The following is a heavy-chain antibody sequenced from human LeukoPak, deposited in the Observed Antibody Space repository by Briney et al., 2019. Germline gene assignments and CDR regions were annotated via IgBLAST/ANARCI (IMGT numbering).Heavy chain of an antibody. V-gene: IGHV4-34*01. CDR1: GGSFSGYY. CDR3: ARGTATLFDY. J-gene: IGHJ4*02. CDR2: INHSGST. D-gene: IGHD2-15*01. Sequence: SETLSLTCAVYGGSFSGYYWSWFRQPPGKGLEWLGEINHSGSTNYNPSLKSRVTISVETSKNQCSLKLSSVTAADTAVYYCARGTATLFDYWGQGTLVTVSS.